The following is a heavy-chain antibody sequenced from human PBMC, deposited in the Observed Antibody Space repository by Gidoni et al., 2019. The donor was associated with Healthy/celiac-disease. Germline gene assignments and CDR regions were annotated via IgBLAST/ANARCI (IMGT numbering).Heavy chain of an antibody. Sequence: QVQLQESGPGLVKPSQTLSLTCTVSGGSISSGAYYWSWIRQPPGKGLEWIGYIYYSGSTYYNPSLKSRVTISVDTSKNQFSLKLSSVTAADTAVYYCAREPGGGSTGMYYMDVWGKGTTVTVSS. CDR3: AREPGGGSTGMYYMDV. D-gene: IGHD2-15*01. J-gene: IGHJ6*03. V-gene: IGHV4-30-4*01. CDR2: IYYSGST. CDR1: GGSISSGAYY.